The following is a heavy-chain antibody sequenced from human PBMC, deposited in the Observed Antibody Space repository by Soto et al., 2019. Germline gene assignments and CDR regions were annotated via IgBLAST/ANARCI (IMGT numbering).Heavy chain of an antibody. J-gene: IGHJ4*03. V-gene: IGHV1-18*01. Sequence: ASVKVSCKASGYSFTSYGIGWVRQVPGRGPEWMGWISPYNGRTNSAESVKGRVVVTTDMSSNTVYLELRRLRSDDSVIYYCGRCRSDSYGMYVWGQGTLVTVSS. CDR2: ISPYNGRT. CDR1: GYSFTSYG. D-gene: IGHD5-18*01. CDR3: GRCRSDSYGMYV.